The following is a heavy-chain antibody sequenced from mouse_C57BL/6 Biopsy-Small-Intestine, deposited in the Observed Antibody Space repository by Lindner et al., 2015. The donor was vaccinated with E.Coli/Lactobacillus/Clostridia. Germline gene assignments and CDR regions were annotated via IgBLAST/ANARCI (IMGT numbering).Heavy chain of an antibody. CDR2: ISGGSSTI. Sequence: VQLQESGGGLVKPGGSPKLSCAASGFTLSDYGMHWVRQAPEKGLEWVAYISGGSSTIYYADTVKGRFTISRDNAKNTLFLQMTSLRSEDTAMYYCARRALDGYYFDYWGQGTALTVSS. V-gene: IGHV5-17*01. D-gene: IGHD2-3*01. CDR1: GFTLSDYG. CDR3: ARRALDGYYFDY. J-gene: IGHJ2*01.